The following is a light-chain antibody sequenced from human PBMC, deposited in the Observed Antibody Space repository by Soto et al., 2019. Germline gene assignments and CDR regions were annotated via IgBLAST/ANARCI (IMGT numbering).Light chain of an antibody. J-gene: IGKJ5*01. CDR3: QQRSHAVP. CDR1: QTIANNY. V-gene: IGKV3D-20*02. Sequence: AFTPCPGTLSLPPGARTTLSCRASQTIANNYLTWYQQKPGQAPRVLIYDASTRATGIPDRFGGSGSGTDFTLTISSLEPEDFAVYYCQQRSHAVPFGQGTRLEIK. CDR2: DAS.